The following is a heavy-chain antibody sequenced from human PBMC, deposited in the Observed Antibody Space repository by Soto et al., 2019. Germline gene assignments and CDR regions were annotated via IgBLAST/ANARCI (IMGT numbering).Heavy chain of an antibody. J-gene: IGHJ3*01. CDR1: GFTVSTNY. CDR3: TRDRWCGSTSCQYFDL. Sequence: GGSLRLSCAASGFTVSTNYMSWVRQAPGKGLEWISVIYNTTYTHYADSVKGRFGISRHNSRNTVYLQMDSLTTEDTAVYYCTRDRWCGSTSCQYFDLWGQGTMVTVSS. V-gene: IGHV3-53*04. D-gene: IGHD2-2*01. CDR2: IYNTTYT.